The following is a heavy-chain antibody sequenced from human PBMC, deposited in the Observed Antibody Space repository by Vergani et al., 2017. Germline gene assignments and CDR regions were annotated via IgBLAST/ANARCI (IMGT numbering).Heavy chain of an antibody. J-gene: IGHJ6*02. CDR3: AKAHPRNSGYDYLYVYHAMDV. CDR1: GFTFNHYA. Sequence: EVQLLESGGDLVQPGGSLRLSCAASGFTFNHYAMHWVRQAPGKGLEWVSGMSGSGGSTYYAGSVKGRFTISRDSSKNTLYLQMNSLSAGDTAVYYCAKAHPRNSGYDYLYVYHAMDVWGQGTTVTVSS. D-gene: IGHD5-12*01. V-gene: IGHV3-23*01. CDR2: MSGSGGST.